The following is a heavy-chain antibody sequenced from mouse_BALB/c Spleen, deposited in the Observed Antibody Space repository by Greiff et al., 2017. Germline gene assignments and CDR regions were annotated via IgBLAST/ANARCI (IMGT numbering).Heavy chain of an antibody. CDR1: GFNIKDTY. V-gene: IGHV14-3*02. CDR3: ASVEGDWYFDV. CDR2: IDPANGNT. J-gene: IGHJ1*01. Sequence: VQLQQSGAELVKPGASVKLSCTASGFNIKDTYMHWVKQRPEQGLEWIGRIDPANGNTKYDPKFQGKATITADTSSNTAYLQLSSLTSEDTAVYYCASVEGDWYFDVWGAGTTVTVSS.